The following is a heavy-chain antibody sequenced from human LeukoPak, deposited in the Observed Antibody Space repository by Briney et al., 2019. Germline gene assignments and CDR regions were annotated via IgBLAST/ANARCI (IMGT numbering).Heavy chain of an antibody. J-gene: IGHJ6*03. D-gene: IGHD1-14*01. CDR3: ARTGSENWYNRNHYYYYYYMDV. CDR1: GGSISSYY. V-gene: IGHV4-4*07. CDR2: IYTSGST. Sequence: SETLSLTCTVSGGSISSYYWSWLRQPAGKGLEWIGRIYTSGSTNYNPSLKSRVTMSVDTSKNQFSLKLSSVTAADTAVYYCARTGSENWYNRNHYYYYYYMDVWGKGTTVTVSS.